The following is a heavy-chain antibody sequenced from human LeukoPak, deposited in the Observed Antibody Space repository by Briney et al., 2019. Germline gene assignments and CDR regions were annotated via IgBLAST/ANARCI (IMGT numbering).Heavy chain of an antibody. D-gene: IGHD4-17*01. J-gene: IGHJ4*02. Sequence: GGSLRLSCAASGFIFSYYAMSWVRQAPGSGLEWVSTISGSDGSTYYADSVKGRFTISRDNSKNTLYLQMNSLRAEDTAVYYCARGVLDYGDYESDYWGQGTLVTVSS. V-gene: IGHV3-23*01. CDR1: GFIFSYYA. CDR2: ISGSDGST. CDR3: ARGVLDYGDYESDY.